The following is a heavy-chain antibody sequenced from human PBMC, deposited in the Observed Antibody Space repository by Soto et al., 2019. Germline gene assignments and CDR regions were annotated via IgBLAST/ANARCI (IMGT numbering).Heavy chain of an antibody. J-gene: IGHJ4*02. CDR2: ISTSSGHT. CDR3: APDGGALYLVSTGRVGFDH. CDR1: GYRFSSYT. D-gene: IGHD5-12*01. V-gene: IGHV1-18*01. Sequence: ASGKVSCKASGYRFSSYTISWVRRAPGRGLEWMGWISTSSGHTKYAHNLQGRVTMTTDTSTTTIYMELRSLTSDDTAEYFCAPDGGALYLVSTGRVGFDHWGQGPLVTVSS.